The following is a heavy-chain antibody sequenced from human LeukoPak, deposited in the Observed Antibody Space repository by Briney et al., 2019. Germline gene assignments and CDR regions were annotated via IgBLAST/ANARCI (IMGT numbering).Heavy chain of an antibody. V-gene: IGHV3-53*01. CDR1: GFTVSSNY. D-gene: IGHD5-12*01. Sequence: GGSLRLSCAASGFTVSSNYMSWVRQAPGKGLEWVSIIYSGGSTFYADSVKGRFTISRDNSKNTLYLQMNSLRAEDTAVYYCASIEDQSIVATIVRDYWGQGTLVTVSS. CDR2: IYSGGST. CDR3: ASIEDQSIVATIVRDY. J-gene: IGHJ4*02.